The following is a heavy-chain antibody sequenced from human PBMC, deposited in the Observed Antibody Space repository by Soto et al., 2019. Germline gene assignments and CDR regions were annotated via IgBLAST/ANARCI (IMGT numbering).Heavy chain of an antibody. J-gene: IGHJ4*02. V-gene: IGHV3-30*18. CDR1: GFTFSSYG. CDR2: ISYDGSNK. D-gene: IGHD6-13*01. CDR3: AKERIAAACFDY. Sequence: GGSLRLSCAASGFTFSSYGMHWVRQAPGKGLEWVAVISYDGSNKYYADSVKGRFTISRDNSKNTLYLQMNSLRAEDTAVYYCAKERIAAACFDYWGQGTLVTVSS.